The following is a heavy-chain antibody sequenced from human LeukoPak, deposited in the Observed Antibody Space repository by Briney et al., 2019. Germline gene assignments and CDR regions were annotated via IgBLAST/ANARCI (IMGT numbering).Heavy chain of an antibody. V-gene: IGHV3-21*01. CDR1: GFTFSSYW. CDR3: ARVVGATTIFDY. D-gene: IGHD1-26*01. J-gene: IGHJ4*02. CDR2: ISSSSSYI. Sequence: GGSLRLSCAASGFTFSSYWMSWVRQAPGKGLEWVSSISSSSSYIYYADSVKGRFTISRDNAKNSLYLQMNSLRAEDTAVYYCARVVGATTIFDYWGQGTLVTASS.